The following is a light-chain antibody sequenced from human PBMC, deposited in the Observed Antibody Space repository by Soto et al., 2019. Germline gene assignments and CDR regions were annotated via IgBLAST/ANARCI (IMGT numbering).Light chain of an antibody. CDR1: QSVSSSY. CDR3: QQYGSSPRVT. V-gene: IGKV3-20*01. Sequence: EIVLTKSPGTLSLSPGERATLSCRASQSVSSSYLAWYQQKPGQAPRLLIYGASSRATGIPDRFSGSGAGTHFSVAMSRLAPEDFAVYYCQQYGSSPRVTFGQGKRLEIK. CDR2: GAS. J-gene: IGKJ5*01.